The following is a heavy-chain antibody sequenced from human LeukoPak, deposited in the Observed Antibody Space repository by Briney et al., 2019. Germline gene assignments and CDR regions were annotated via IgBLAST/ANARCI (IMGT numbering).Heavy chain of an antibody. CDR2: ISPNSGGT. V-gene: IGHV1-2*02. CDR3: ARGGGRYSVDY. J-gene: IGHJ4*02. CDR1: GYTFIDYY. D-gene: IGHD1-26*01. Sequence: GASVKVSCKASGYTFIDYYMHWVRQAPGQGLEWMGWISPNSGGTRYVQKFQGRVTMTRDTSITTVYMELSGLSFDDTAVYYCARGGGRYSVDYWGQGTLVIVSS.